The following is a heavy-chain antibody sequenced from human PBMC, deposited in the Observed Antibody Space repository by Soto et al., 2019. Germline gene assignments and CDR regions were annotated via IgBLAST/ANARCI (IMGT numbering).Heavy chain of an antibody. V-gene: IGHV1-18*04. CDR3: AQTGSSIAAPNWFDP. Sequence: QVKLVQSGAEVKKPGASVKVSCKASGYTFTSYGISWVRQAPGQGLEWMGWISAYNGNTNYAQKLQGRVTMTTDTSTSTAYMEMRSLRSDDTAVYYCAQTGSSIAAPNWFDPWGQGTLVTVSS. J-gene: IGHJ5*02. D-gene: IGHD6-6*01. CDR1: GYTFTSYG. CDR2: ISAYNGNT.